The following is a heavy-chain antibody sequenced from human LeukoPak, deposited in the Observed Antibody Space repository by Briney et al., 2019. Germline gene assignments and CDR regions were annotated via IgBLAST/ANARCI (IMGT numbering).Heavy chain of an antibody. J-gene: IGHJ5*02. V-gene: IGHV3-48*01. CDR1: GFTFSSYS. Sequence: GGSLRPSCAASGFTFSSYSMNWVRQAPGKGLEWVSYISSSSSTIYYADSVKGRFTVSRDNAKNSLYLQMNSLRAEDTAVYYCARDGSGAPGWFDPWGQGTLVTVSS. CDR2: ISSSSSTI. D-gene: IGHD3-10*01. CDR3: ARDGSGAPGWFDP.